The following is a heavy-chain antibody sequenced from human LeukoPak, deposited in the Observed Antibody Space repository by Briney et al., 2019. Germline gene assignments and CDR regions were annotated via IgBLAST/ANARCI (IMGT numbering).Heavy chain of an antibody. Sequence: GGSLRLSCAASGFTFSSYWMSWVRQAPGKRLEWVANIKQDGSEKYYVDSVKGRFTISRDNAKNSLYLQMNSLRAEDTAVYYCARGGSSWLRGTSDYWGQGTLVTVSS. V-gene: IGHV3-7*01. CDR1: GFTFSSYW. D-gene: IGHD6-13*01. CDR2: IKQDGSEK. J-gene: IGHJ4*02. CDR3: ARGGSSWLRGTSDY.